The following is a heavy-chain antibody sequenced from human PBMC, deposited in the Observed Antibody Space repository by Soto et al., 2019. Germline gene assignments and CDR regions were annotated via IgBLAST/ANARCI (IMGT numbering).Heavy chain of an antibody. V-gene: IGHV3-21*01. CDR2: ISSSSSYI. D-gene: IGHD3-10*01. CDR1: GFTFSSYS. J-gene: IGHJ4*02. Sequence: EVQLVESGGGLVKPGGSLRLSCAASGFTFSSYSMNWVRQAPGKGLEWVSSISSSSSYIYYADSVKGRFTISRENAKNSLYLQVTRLRAEDTAVYYCAREGTDLLCFGGSFDYWGQGTLVTVSS. CDR3: AREGTDLLCFGGSFDY.